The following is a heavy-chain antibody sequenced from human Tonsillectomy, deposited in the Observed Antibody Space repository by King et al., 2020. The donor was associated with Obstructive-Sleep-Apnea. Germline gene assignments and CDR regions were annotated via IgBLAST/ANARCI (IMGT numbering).Heavy chain of an antibody. D-gene: IGHD3-10*01. CDR3: ARGNSGDY. V-gene: IGHV1-69*06. CDR1: GGTFSSFA. Sequence: QLVQSGAEVKKPGSSVKVSCKASGGTFSSFAINWVRQAPGQGLEWMGGFIPILGAAEYAQKFKGRVTITVDRSTSTADMELRSLSSDDTAVYYCARGNSGDYWGQGTLVTVSS. CDR2: FIPILGAA. J-gene: IGHJ4*02.